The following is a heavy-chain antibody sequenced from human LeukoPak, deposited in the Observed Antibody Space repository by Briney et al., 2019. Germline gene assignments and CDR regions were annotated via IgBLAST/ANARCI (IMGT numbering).Heavy chain of an antibody. D-gene: IGHD3-16*01. Sequence: PSGTLSLTCAVYGGSFSGYSWSWIRQPPGKGLEWIGEINHSGSTNYNPSLKSRVTISVDTSKKQFSLKLSSVTAADTAVYYCARGRLLMWFDPWGQGTLVTVSS. CDR2: INHSGST. CDR3: ARGRLLMWFDP. J-gene: IGHJ5*02. CDR1: GGSFSGYS. V-gene: IGHV4-34*01.